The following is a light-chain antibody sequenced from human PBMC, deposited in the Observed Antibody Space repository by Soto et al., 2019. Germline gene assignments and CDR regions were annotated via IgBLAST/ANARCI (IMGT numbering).Light chain of an antibody. CDR2: WAS. CDR3: QQYYSTLIT. CDR1: QSVLYSSNNKKY. J-gene: IGKJ5*01. Sequence: DIVMTQSPDSLAVSLGERATINCKSSQSVLYSSNNKKYLAWYQQKPGQPPKLLIYWASTRESGVPDRFSGSGYGTDFTLTISRLQAEDVAVYYCQQYYSTLITFGQGTRPEIQ. V-gene: IGKV4-1*01.